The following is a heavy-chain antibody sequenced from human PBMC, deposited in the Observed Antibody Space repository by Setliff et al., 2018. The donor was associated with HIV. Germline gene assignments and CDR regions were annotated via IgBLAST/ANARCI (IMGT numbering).Heavy chain of an antibody. V-gene: IGHV1-8*02. Sequence: ASVTVSCKASGYTFTSYDINWVRQATGQGLEWMGWMNPDSGKTGYAQKFQGRVTMTRNTSRSTAYMELSSLRSEDTAVYYCARDFGYHHGSGSYRYWGQGTLVTVSS. D-gene: IGHD3-10*01. CDR2: MNPDSGKT. CDR3: ARDFGYHHGSGSYRY. J-gene: IGHJ4*02. CDR1: GYTFTSYD.